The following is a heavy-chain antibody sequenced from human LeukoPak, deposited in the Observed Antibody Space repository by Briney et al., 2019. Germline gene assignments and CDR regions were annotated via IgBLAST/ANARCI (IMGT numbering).Heavy chain of an antibody. CDR3: AKDATYYYDSSGPNVFDY. Sequence: PGGSLRLSCAASGFTFSSYAMSWVRQAPGKGLEWVSAISGSGGSTYYADSVKGRFTISRDNSKNTLCLQMNSLRAEDTAVYYCAKDATYYYDSSGPNVFDYWGQGTLVTVSS. D-gene: IGHD3-22*01. V-gene: IGHV3-23*01. CDR2: ISGSGGST. J-gene: IGHJ4*02. CDR1: GFTFSSYA.